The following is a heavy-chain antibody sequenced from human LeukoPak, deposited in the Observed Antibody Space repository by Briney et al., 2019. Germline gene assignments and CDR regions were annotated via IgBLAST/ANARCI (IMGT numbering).Heavy chain of an antibody. D-gene: IGHD2-15*01. CDR2: IIPIFGTA. Sequence: GASVKVSCKASGATFSSYAISWVRQAPGQGLEWMGGIIPIFGTANYAQKFQGRVTITTDESTSTAYMELSSLRSEDTAVYYCAREGYCSGGSCYPGYNWFDPWGQGTLVTVSS. CDR3: AREGYCSGGSCYPGYNWFDP. J-gene: IGHJ5*02. CDR1: GATFSSYA. V-gene: IGHV1-69*05.